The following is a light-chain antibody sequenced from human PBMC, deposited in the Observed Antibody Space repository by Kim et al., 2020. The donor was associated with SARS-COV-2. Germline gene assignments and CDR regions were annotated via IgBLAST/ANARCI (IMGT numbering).Light chain of an antibody. V-gene: IGKV1-17*02. CDR3: LQHNTYPLT. CDR1: QGIGND. Sequence: ESIGDRVTITCRATQGIGNDLGWYQQKPGKAPKRLIYGASNLQSGVPSRFSGSASGTEFTLTITNLQPEDFATYYCLQHNTYPLTFGQGTKVDIK. J-gene: IGKJ1*01. CDR2: GAS.